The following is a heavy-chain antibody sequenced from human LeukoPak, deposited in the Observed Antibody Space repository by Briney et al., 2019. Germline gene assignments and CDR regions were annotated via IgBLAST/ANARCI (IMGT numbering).Heavy chain of an antibody. J-gene: IGHJ4*02. D-gene: IGHD1-1*01. V-gene: IGHV3-23*01. CDR1: GFTFSSYA. CDR2: ISGSGGST. Sequence: GGSLRLSCAASGFTFSSYAMSWVRQAPGKGLEWVSAISGSGGSTYYADSVKGRFTISRDNSKNTVYLQMNSLRAEDTAVYYCVKGLVQTTMSYSVDYWGQGALVTVSS. CDR3: VKGLVQTTMSYSVDY.